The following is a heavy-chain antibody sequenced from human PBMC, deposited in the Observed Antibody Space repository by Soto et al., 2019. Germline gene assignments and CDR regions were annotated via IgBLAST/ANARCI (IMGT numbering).Heavy chain of an antibody. CDR2: IFYTGST. CDR1: GGSISSSYYY. J-gene: IGHJ4*02. V-gene: IGHV4-39*01. Sequence: QLQLQESGPGLVKPSETLSLTCTVSGGSISSSYYYWGWIRQPPGKGLEWIGSIFYTGSTYYNPSLKSRVTISVDTSKNQFSLKLSSVTAADTAVYYCARLVDMATNTEFDYWGQGTLVTVSS. CDR3: ARLVDMATNTEFDY. D-gene: IGHD5-12*01.